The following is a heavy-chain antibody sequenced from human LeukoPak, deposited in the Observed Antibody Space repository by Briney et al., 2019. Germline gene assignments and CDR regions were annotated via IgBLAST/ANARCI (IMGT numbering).Heavy chain of an antibody. D-gene: IGHD6-19*01. CDR2: ISWNSGSI. Sequence: GGSLRLSCAASGFTFDDYAMHWVRQAPGKGLEWVSGISWNSGSIGYADSVKGRFTISRDNAKNSLYLQMNSLRAEDTALYYCATSDPGIAVAGPLDYWGQGTLVTVSS. CDR3: ATSDPGIAVAGPLDY. CDR1: GFTFDDYA. J-gene: IGHJ4*02. V-gene: IGHV3-9*01.